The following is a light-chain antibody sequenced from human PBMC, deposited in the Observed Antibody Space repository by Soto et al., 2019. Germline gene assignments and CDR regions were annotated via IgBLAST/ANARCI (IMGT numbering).Light chain of an antibody. CDR1: QGISRW. Sequence: DIQMTQSPSSVHASVGDRVTITCRASQGISRWLAWYQQKPEKAPKLLIHAASRLHTGVPSRFSGSGSGTDFTLTISSLQPEDFATYFCQQANSFPFTFGPGTKVDIK. J-gene: IGKJ3*01. CDR2: AAS. V-gene: IGKV1D-12*01. CDR3: QQANSFPFT.